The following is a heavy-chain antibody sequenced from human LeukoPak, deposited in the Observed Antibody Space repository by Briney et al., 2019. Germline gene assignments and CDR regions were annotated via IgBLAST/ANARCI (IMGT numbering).Heavy chain of an antibody. CDR3: ARDGGLHTNFDY. V-gene: IGHV3-7*01. D-gene: IGHD2-15*01. CDR2: TKPDGSAE. Sequence: RPGGSLRLSCAASGFSFRNYWMGWVRQAPGKGLEWVANTKPDGSAEYYADSVRGRFTASRDNANNLLYLQMNRLRAEDTAVYYCARDGGLHTNFDYWGQGTLLTVSS. CDR1: GFSFRNYW. J-gene: IGHJ4*02.